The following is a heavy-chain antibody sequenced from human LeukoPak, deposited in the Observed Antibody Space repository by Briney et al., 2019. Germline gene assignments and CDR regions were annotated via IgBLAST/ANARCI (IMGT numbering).Heavy chain of an antibody. D-gene: IGHD5-12*01. CDR3: ARDRDSGLLKGYYYYYYMDV. CDR1: GFRFSSYE. V-gene: IGHV3-21*01. Sequence: GGSLRLSCAASGFRFSSYEMNWVRQAPGKGLEWVSSISSSSSSYIYYADSVKGRFTISRDNAKNSLYLQMNSLRAEDTAVYYCARDRDSGLLKGYYYYYYMDVWGKGTTVTVSS. J-gene: IGHJ6*03. CDR2: ISSSSSSYI.